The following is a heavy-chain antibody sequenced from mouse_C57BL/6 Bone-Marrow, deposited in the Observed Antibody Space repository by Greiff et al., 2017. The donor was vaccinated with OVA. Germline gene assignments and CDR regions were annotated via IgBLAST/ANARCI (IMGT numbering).Heavy chain of an antibody. Sequence: EVQGVESGEGLVKPGGSLKLSCAASGFTFSSYAMSWVRQTPEKRLEWVAYISSGGDYIYYADTVKGRFTISRDNARNTLYLQMSSLKSEDTAMYYCTSPTQLSYYAMDYWGQGTSVTVSS. CDR3: TSPTQLSYYAMDY. J-gene: IGHJ4*01. CDR2: ISSGGDYI. CDR1: GFTFSSYA. V-gene: IGHV5-9-1*02. D-gene: IGHD2-10*01.